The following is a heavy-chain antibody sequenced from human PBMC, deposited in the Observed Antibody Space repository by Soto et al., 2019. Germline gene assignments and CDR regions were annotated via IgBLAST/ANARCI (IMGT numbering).Heavy chain of an antibody. CDR2: INHSGST. Sequence: LSLTCAVYGGSFSGYYWSWIRQPPGKGLEWIGEINHSGSTNYNPSLKSRVTISVDTSKNQFSLKLSSVTAADTAVYYCARRRGVRYYYGSGSTYYYYYGMDVWGQGTTVTVSS. V-gene: IGHV4-34*01. D-gene: IGHD3-10*01. CDR1: GGSFSGYY. CDR3: ARRRGVRYYYGSGSTYYYYYGMDV. J-gene: IGHJ6*02.